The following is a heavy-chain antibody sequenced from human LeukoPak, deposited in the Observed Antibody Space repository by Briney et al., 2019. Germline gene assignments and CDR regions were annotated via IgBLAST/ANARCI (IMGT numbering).Heavy chain of an antibody. CDR1: GFTFSSYA. D-gene: IGHD4-17*01. CDR3: AKRETTVTTNFER. Sequence: GGSLRFSCAASGFTFSSYAMSWVRQAPGKGLEWVSDISGSGGSTYYADSVKGRFIISRDNSKNTLYLEMNSLRAEDTAVYHCAKRETTVTTNFERWGQGTLVTVSS. CDR2: ISGSGGST. V-gene: IGHV3-23*01. J-gene: IGHJ1*01.